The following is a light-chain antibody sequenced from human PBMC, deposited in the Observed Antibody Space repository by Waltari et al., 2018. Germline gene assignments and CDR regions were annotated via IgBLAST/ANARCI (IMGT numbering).Light chain of an antibody. V-gene: IGKV3-15*01. J-gene: IGKJ1*01. CDR1: QSVRSN. CDR2: GAS. CDR3: QQYNNWPGT. Sequence: ELVMTQSPATLSVSPGEGATLSCRACQSVRSNLAWYQQKPGQAPRLLIYGASTRATGIPARFNGGGSGTEFTLTISSLQSEDFATYYCQQYNNWPGTFGQGTKVEIK.